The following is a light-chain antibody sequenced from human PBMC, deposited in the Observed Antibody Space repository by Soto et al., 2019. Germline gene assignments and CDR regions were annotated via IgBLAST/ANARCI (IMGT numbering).Light chain of an antibody. CDR3: QEYHTWPIT. Sequence: DIVMTQSPATLYVAPGERVTFSCRASQGVSRKLAWYQHKPGQAPRLLISGASTRSTGIPDRFSGSGSGTEFTLTISSLTSEDCVIYYCQEYHTWPITFGGGTKVEIK. J-gene: IGKJ4*01. CDR1: QGVSRK. V-gene: IGKV3-15*01. CDR2: GAS.